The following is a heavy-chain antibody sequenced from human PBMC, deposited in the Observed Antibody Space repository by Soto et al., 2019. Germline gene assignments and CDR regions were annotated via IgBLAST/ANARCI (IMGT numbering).Heavy chain of an antibody. D-gene: IGHD3-22*01. J-gene: IGHJ4*02. CDR1: GFTFSSYA. CDR2: ISGSGGST. V-gene: IGHV3-23*01. CDR3: AKRSLTYYYDSSGYYYGY. Sequence: QPGGSLRLSCATSGFTFSSYAMNWVRQAPGKGLEWVSAISGSGGSTYYADSVKGRFTISRDNSKNTLYLQMNSLRAEDTAVYYCAKRSLTYYYDSSGYYYGYWGQGTLVTVSS.